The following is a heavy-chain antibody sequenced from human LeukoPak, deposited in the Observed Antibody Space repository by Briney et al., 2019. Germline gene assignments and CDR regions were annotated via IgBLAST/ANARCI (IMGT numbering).Heavy chain of an antibody. V-gene: IGHV4-34*01. CDR1: GGSFSGYY. D-gene: IGHD1-26*01. CDR2: INRSGST. J-gene: IGHJ6*03. Sequence: SETLSLTCAVYGGSFSGYYWSWIRQSPGKGLEWVAEINRSGSTDYNPSLKSRVTISIDTSKNQFSLKLSDVTAADTAVYYCARRGWELLGVYYYYYMDVWGRGTPVTVSS. CDR3: ARRGWELLGVYYYYYMDV.